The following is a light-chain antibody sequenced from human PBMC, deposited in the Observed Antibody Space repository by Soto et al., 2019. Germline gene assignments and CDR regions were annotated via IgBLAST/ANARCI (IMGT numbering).Light chain of an antibody. V-gene: IGKV1-39*01. J-gene: IGKJ4*01. CDR3: QQSYSTLPLT. CDR2: TSS. Sequence: DIQMTQSPASLSASVGDRVTISCRASQSIGRNLNWYQQKPGKAPTLLMFTSSNLQSGVPSRFSGSGSETDFTLTISSLQPEDFATYYCQQSYSTLPLTFGGGTKVDIK. CDR1: QSIGRN.